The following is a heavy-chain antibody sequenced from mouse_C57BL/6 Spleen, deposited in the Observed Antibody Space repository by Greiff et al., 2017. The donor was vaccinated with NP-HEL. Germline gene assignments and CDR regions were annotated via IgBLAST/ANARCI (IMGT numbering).Heavy chain of an antibody. D-gene: IGHD2-3*01. CDR3: ARGNDGYYDGYWYFDV. J-gene: IGHJ1*03. CDR2: ISYDGSN. V-gene: IGHV3-6*01. Sequence: EVKLMESGPGLVKPSQSLSLTCSVTGYSITSGYYWNWIRQFPGNKLEWMGYISYDGSNNYNPSLKNRISITRDTSKNQFFLKLNSVTTEDTATYYCARGNDGYYDGYWYFDVWGTGTTVTVSS. CDR1: GYSITSGYY.